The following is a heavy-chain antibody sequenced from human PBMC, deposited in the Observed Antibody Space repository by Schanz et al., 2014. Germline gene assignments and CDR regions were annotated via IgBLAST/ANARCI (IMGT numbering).Heavy chain of an antibody. CDR3: ARDHQWLARYYMDV. V-gene: IGHV3-30*04. D-gene: IGHD6-19*01. Sequence: QVHLVESGGGVVQPGRSLRLSCTGSRFTISRNPIHWVRQAPGKGLERVAGATFDGTKKYYGDSVKGRFTISRDNPKKTLYLQMNSLRAEDTAVYYCARDHQWLARYYMDVWGKGTTVTVSS. CDR2: ATFDGTKK. CDR1: RFTISRNP. J-gene: IGHJ6*03.